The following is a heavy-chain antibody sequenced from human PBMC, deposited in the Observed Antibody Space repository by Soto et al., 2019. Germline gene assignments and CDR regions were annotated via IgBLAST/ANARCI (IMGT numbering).Heavy chain of an antibody. D-gene: IGHD3-16*01. J-gene: IGHJ5*02. CDR2: IYYSGST. CDR1: GGSISSGGYY. CDR3: ARVGGINWFDP. V-gene: IGHV4-31*03. Sequence: QVQLQESGPGLVKPSQTLSLTCTVSGGSISSGGYYWSWIRQHPGKGLEWIGYIYYSGSTYYNPPLKSRVTISVYTSKKQFSLKLSSVTAADTAVYYCARVGGINWFDPWGQGTLVTVSS.